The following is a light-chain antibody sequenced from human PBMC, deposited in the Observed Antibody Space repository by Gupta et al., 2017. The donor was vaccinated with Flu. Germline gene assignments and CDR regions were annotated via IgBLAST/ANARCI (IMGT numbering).Light chain of an antibody. CDR2: MAS. CDR3: QQEDNSLGT. Sequence: PSTLSASVGDRVTITCRASQSIRNWLAWYQQKPGKAPKLLIYMASKLESGVPSRFSGSGSGTEFTLTISSLQPDDFATYYCQQEDNSLGTFGQGTKVEIK. V-gene: IGKV1-5*03. J-gene: IGKJ1*01. CDR1: QSIRNW.